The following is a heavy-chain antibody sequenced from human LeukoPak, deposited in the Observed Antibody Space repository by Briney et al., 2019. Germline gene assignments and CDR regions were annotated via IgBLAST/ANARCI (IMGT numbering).Heavy chain of an antibody. CDR1: GFTFSSYW. Sequence: GGSLRLSCVVSGFTFSSYWMHWVRQAPGKGLVWVSRMNTDGSITTYADSVKGRFSISRDNAKNTLYLQMNSLRVEDTAVYYCARGRPHGNDYWGQGTLVTVSS. V-gene: IGHV3-74*01. CDR3: ARGRPHGNDY. J-gene: IGHJ4*02. D-gene: IGHD4-23*01. CDR2: MNTDGSIT.